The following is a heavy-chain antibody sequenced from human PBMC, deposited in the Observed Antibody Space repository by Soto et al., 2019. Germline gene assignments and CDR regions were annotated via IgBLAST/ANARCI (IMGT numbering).Heavy chain of an antibody. CDR1: GGSISNYY. CDR3: GRGGGEAFDY. CDR2: IYYSGST. Sequence: PSETLSLTCIVSGGSISNYYWSWIRQPPGKGLEWIGYIYYSGSTNYNPSLTSRVTISVDTSKNQFSLKLSSVTAADTAVYYCGRGGGEAFDYGGQGTLVTVS. J-gene: IGHJ4*02. D-gene: IGHD3-16*01. V-gene: IGHV4-59*01.